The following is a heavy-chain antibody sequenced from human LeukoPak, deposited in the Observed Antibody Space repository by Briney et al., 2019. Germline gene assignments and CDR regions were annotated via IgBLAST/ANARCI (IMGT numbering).Heavy chain of an antibody. V-gene: IGHV3-21*01. Sequence: TGGSLRLSCAASGFTFSSYSMNWVRQAPGKGLEWVSSISSSSSYIYYADSVKGRFTISRDNAKNSLYLQMNSLRAEDTAVYYCARDLRDAFDIWGQGTMVTVSS. CDR1: GFTFSSYS. CDR2: ISSSSSYI. CDR3: ARDLRDAFDI. D-gene: IGHD4-17*01. J-gene: IGHJ3*02.